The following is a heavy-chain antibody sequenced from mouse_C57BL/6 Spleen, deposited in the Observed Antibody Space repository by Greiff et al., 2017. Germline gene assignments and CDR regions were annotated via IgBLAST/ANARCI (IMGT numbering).Heavy chain of an antibody. J-gene: IGHJ2*01. Sequence: QVQLQQSGAELVRPGASVKLSCKASGYTFTDYYINWVKQRPGQGLEWIARIYPGSGNTYYNEKFKGKATLTAEKSSSTAYMQLSSLTSEDSAVYFCAREKDYYGSSLDDWGQGTTRTVSS. CDR3: AREKDYYGSSLDD. CDR1: GYTFTDYY. D-gene: IGHD1-1*01. CDR2: IYPGSGNT. V-gene: IGHV1-76*01.